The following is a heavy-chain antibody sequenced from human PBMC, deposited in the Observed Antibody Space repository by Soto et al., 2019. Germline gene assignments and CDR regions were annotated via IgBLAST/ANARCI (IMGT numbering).Heavy chain of an antibody. CDR2: IDPSDSYT. V-gene: IGHV5-10-1*01. Sequence: GESLKISCKGSGYTFTDYWINWVRQMPGKGLEWMGRIDPSDSYTKYSPSFQGHVTISADKSISTAYLEWSSLEASDTAMYYCASATRWFDPWGQGTLVTVSS. J-gene: IGHJ5*02. CDR3: ASATRWFDP. CDR1: GYTFTDYW.